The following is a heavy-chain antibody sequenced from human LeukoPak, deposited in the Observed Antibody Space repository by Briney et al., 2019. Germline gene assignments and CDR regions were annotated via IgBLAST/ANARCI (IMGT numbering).Heavy chain of an antibody. CDR3: ARVYSSSSVDAFHI. J-gene: IGHJ3*02. Sequence: SETLSLTCIVSGGSISNYYWSWIRQPPEKGLEWIGYIYYSGSTNYNPSLKSRVTISEDTSKNQFSLKLSSVTAADTAVYYCARVYSSSSVDAFHIWGQGTMVTVSS. D-gene: IGHD6-6*01. V-gene: IGHV4-59*01. CDR1: GGSISNYY. CDR2: IYYSGST.